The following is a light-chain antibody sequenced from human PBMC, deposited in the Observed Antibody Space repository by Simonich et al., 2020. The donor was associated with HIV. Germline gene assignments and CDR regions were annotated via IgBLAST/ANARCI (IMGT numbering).Light chain of an antibody. Sequence: QSALTQPRSVSGSPGQSVTISCTGTSSDVGGYDYVSWYQQHPGKAPKLMIFDVSKWTSGVPDRFSGAKSGNTASLTISGLQTEDEAEYYCCSYAGSYTFVFGGGTKLTVL. J-gene: IGLJ2*01. CDR2: DVS. CDR1: SSDVGGYDY. V-gene: IGLV2-11*01. CDR3: CSYAGSYTFV.